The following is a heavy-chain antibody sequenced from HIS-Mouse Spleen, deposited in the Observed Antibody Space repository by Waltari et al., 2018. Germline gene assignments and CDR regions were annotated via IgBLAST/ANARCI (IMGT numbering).Heavy chain of an antibody. CDR2: IYYSGST. D-gene: IGHD6-13*01. CDR3: AREIPYSSSWYDWYFDL. Sequence: QLQLQESGPGLVKPSETLSRPFTVSGGSISSSRYYWGWVRQPPGKGLEWIGSIYYSGSTYYNPSLKSRVTISVDTSKNQFSLKLSSVTAADTAVYYCAREIPYSSSWYDWYFDLWGRGTLVTVSS. J-gene: IGHJ2*01. V-gene: IGHV4-39*07. CDR1: GGSISSSRYY.